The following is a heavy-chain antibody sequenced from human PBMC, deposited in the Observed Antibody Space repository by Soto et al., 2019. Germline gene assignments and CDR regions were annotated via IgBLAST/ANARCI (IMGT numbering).Heavy chain of an antibody. CDR1: GGSMTRSGYY. CDR3: ARLGAYYQSLDP. J-gene: IGHJ5*02. CDR2: VYNNGQT. Sequence: PSETLSLTCTVAGGSMTRSGYYWGWIRQPPGNELQYIGSVYNNGQTYYNPSLTSPVTISIDTSKNQFSLSLRSVTAADTAVYYCARLGAYYQSLDPWGPGTLVTVSS. V-gene: IGHV4-39*01. D-gene: IGHD3-22*01.